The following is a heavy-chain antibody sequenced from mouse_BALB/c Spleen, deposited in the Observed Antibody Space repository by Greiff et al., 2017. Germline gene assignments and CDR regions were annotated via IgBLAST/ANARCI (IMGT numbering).Heavy chain of an antibody. J-gene: IGHJ4*01. CDR1: GFTFSSYT. CDR3: ARRGNYYGSSEAMDY. V-gene: IGHV5-12-2*01. D-gene: IGHD1-1*01. CDR2: ISNGGGST. Sequence: DVMLVESGGGLVQPGGSLKLSCAASGFTFSSYTMSWVRQTPEKRLEWVAYISNGGGSTYYPDTVKGRFTISRDNAKNTLYLQMSSLKSEDTAMYYCARRGNYYGSSEAMDYWGQGTSVTVSS.